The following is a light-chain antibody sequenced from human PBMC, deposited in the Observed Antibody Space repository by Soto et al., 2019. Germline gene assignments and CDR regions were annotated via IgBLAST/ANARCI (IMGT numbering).Light chain of an antibody. CDR2: GAS. Sequence: DIQMTQSPSSLSASVEDRAIITCRASQSISNHLNWYQQKPGKAPKLLIFGASSLQSGVPSRFSGSRSGPDFTLTISSLQPEDFATYYCQQSYSSPPTFGQGTKVDI. CDR1: QSISNH. V-gene: IGKV1-39*01. CDR3: QQSYSSPPT. J-gene: IGKJ1*01.